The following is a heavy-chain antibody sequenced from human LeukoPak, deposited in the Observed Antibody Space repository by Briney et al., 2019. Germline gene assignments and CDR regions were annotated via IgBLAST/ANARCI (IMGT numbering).Heavy chain of an antibody. CDR2: INHSGST. J-gene: IGHJ4*02. CDR1: GGSFSGYY. D-gene: IGHD2-2*01. V-gene: IGHV4-34*01. CDR3: QIISRYCSSTSCPFDY. Sequence: PSETLSLTCAVYGGSFSGYYWSWIRQPPGKGLEWIGEINHSGSTNYNPSLKSRVTISVDTSENQFSLKLSSVTAADTAVYYCQIISRYCSSTSCPFDYWGQGTLVTVSS.